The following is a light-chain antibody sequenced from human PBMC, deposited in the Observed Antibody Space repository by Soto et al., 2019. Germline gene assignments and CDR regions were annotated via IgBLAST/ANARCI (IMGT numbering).Light chain of an antibody. Sequence: QSALTQPASVSGSPGQSITISCTGTSSDVGSYDLVSWYQQHPGKVPKLMIYEVSKRRSGVSNRFSGCKSGHTASLTISGPQAEDEADYFCCSHGVCETRVFGCGTKLTVL. CDR3: CSHGVCETRV. V-gene: IGLV2-23*02. CDR2: EVS. CDR1: SSDVGSYDL. J-gene: IGLJ3*02.